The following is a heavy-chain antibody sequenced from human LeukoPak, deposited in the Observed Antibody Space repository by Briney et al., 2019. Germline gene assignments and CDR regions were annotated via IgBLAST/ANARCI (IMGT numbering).Heavy chain of an antibody. CDR1: GFTFSSYG. V-gene: IGHV3-33*01. Sequence: GRSLRLSCAASGFTFSSYGMHWVRQAPGKGLEWVAVIWYDGSNKYYADSVKGRFTISRDNSKNTLYLQMNSLRAEDTAVYYCARELLGGDPVEAFDYWGQGTLVTVSS. CDR2: IWYDGSNK. D-gene: IGHD2-21*02. J-gene: IGHJ4*02. CDR3: ARELLGGDPVEAFDY.